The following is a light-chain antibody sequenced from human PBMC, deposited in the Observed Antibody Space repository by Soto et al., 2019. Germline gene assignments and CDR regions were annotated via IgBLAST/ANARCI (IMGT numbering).Light chain of an antibody. CDR1: SSDVGGYNY. V-gene: IGLV2-11*01. CDR3: CSYAGSPRYV. J-gene: IGLJ1*01. CDR2: DVS. Sequence: QSALTQPRSVSGSPGQSVTLSCTGTSSDVGGYNYVSWYQQHPGKAPKVMIYDVSERPSGVPDRFSGSKSGNTASLTISGLQAEDETDYYCCSYAGSPRYVFGTGTKLTVL.